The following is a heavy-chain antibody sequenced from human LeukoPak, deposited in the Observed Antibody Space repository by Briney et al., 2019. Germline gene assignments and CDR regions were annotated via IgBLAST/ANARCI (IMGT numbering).Heavy chain of an antibody. V-gene: IGHV1-69*06. CDR3: VKSSYVGSAYLRSFDY. CDR1: GGTFNNYA. Sequence: ASVKVSCKASGGTFNNYAISWVRQAPGQGLEWMGGIIPSFGTSNHAHKFQGRVTITADKSTSTAYMELSSLRSEDTAVYYCVKSSYVGSAYLRSFDYWGQGTLVTVSS. CDR2: IIPSFGTS. D-gene: IGHD3-22*01. J-gene: IGHJ4*02.